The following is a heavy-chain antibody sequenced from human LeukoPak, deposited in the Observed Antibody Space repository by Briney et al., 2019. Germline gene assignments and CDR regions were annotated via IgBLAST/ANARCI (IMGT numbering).Heavy chain of an antibody. CDR2: IYTSGST. Sequence: SETLSLTCTVSGGSISSYYWSWIRQPAGKGLEWIGRIYTSGSTNYNPSLKSRVTMSVDTSKNQFSLKLSSVTAADTAVYYCARHGPSYYYDSSGQYYFDYWGQGTLVTVSS. D-gene: IGHD3-22*01. CDR1: GGSISSYY. V-gene: IGHV4-4*07. CDR3: ARHGPSYYYDSSGQYYFDY. J-gene: IGHJ4*02.